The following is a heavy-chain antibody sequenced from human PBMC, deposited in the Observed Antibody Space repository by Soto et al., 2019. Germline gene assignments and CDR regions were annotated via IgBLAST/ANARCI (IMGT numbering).Heavy chain of an antibody. CDR1: GFTFSSYE. CDR3: ARDTLVVPAAIVYYGMDV. CDR2: ISSSGSTI. V-gene: IGHV3-48*03. Sequence: GGSLRLSCAASGFTFSSYEMNWVRQAPGKGLKWVSYISSSGSTIYYADSVKGRFTISRDNAKNSLYLQMNSLRAEDTAVYYCARDTLVVPAAIVYYGMDVWGQGTTVTVSS. J-gene: IGHJ6*02. D-gene: IGHD2-2*01.